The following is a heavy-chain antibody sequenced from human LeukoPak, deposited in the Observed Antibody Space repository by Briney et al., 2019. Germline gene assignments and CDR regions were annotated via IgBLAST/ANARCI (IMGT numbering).Heavy chain of an antibody. Sequence: GGSLRLSCAASGFTFSSYAMSWVRQAPGKGLEWVSAISGSGGSTYYADSVKGRFTIPRDNPKNTLYLQMNSLRAEDTAVYYCAEENGGNFDYWGQGTLVTVSS. CDR3: AEENGGNFDY. D-gene: IGHD2-15*01. CDR1: GFTFSSYA. V-gene: IGHV3-23*01. J-gene: IGHJ4*02. CDR2: ISGSGGST.